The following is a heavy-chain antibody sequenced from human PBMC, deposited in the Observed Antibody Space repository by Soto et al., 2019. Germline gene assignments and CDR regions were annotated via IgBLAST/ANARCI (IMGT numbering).Heavy chain of an antibody. V-gene: IGHV3-7*01. CDR1: GFTFSSSW. Sequence: GGSLRLSCAASGFTFSSSWMSWGRQAPGKGLEWVGNINQDGSVKNYVDSVKGRFTFSRDNAKNSLYVQMNSLRVDDTAVYYCASDPESSAFDIWGQGTTVTVSS. CDR2: INQDGSVK. CDR3: ASDPESSAFDI. J-gene: IGHJ3*02.